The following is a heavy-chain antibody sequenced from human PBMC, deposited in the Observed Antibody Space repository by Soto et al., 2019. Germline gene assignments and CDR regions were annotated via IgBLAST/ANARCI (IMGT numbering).Heavy chain of an antibody. Sequence: SETLSLTCTVSGGSISSYYWSWIRQPPGKGLEWIGYIYYSGSTNYNPSLKSRVTISVDTSKNQFSLKLSSVTAADTAVYYCARADAYDYIWGIYRIFDAFDIWGQGTMVTVSS. CDR1: GGSISSYY. CDR2: IYYSGST. D-gene: IGHD3-16*02. CDR3: ARADAYDYIWGIYRIFDAFDI. J-gene: IGHJ3*02. V-gene: IGHV4-59*01.